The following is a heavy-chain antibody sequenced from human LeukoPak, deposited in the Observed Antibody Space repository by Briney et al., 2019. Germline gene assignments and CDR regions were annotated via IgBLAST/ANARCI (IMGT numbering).Heavy chain of an antibody. CDR1: GGSISSGDYY. Sequence: PSQTLSLTCTVSGGSISSGDYYWSWIRQPPGKGLEWIGYIYYSGSTYYNPSLKSRVTISVDTSKNQFSLRLSSVTAADTAVYYCARDRGCSSTSCYGEYYYYMDVWGKGTTVTVSS. D-gene: IGHD2-2*01. V-gene: IGHV4-30-4*08. CDR2: IYYSGST. CDR3: ARDRGCSSTSCYGEYYYYMDV. J-gene: IGHJ6*03.